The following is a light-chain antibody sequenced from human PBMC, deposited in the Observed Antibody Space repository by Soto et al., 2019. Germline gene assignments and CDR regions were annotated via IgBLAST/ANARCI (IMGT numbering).Light chain of an antibody. V-gene: IGKV3-20*01. Sequence: EIVLTQSPGTLSLSPGERATLSCRASQTVSSSYLAWYQQKPGQAPRLLIYVASNRATGIPDRFSGSGSGRDFILTISRLEPEDIAVYYCQQYGSAPHTFGQGTRLEIK. CDR2: VAS. CDR1: QTVSSSY. J-gene: IGKJ2*01. CDR3: QQYGSAPHT.